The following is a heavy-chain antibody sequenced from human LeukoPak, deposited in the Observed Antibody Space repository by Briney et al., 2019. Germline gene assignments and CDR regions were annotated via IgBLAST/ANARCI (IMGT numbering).Heavy chain of an antibody. CDR1: GFTFSSYS. D-gene: IGHD3-10*01. V-gene: IGHV3-21*01. Sequence: GGSLRLSCAASGFTFSSYSMSWVRQAPGKGLEWVSSISSSSSYIYYADSVKGRFTISRDNAKNSLYLQMNSLRAEDTAVYYCARDWRYYGSGGYYNGDAFDIWGQGTMVTVSS. CDR3: ARDWRYYGSGGYYNGDAFDI. J-gene: IGHJ3*02. CDR2: ISSSSSYI.